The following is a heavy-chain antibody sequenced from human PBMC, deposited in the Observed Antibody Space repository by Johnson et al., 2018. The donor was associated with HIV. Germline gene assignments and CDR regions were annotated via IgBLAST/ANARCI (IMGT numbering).Heavy chain of an antibody. CDR1: GFTVSSNY. CDR2: IYSGGST. CDR3: AREATYYDYVWGSYAFDI. J-gene: IGHJ3*02. Sequence: VQLVESGGGLIQPGGSLRLSCAASGFTVSSNYMSWVRQAPGKGLEWVSVIYSGGSTYYADSVKGRFTISSDNSKNTLYLQMNSLRAEDTSVYYCAREATYYDYVWGSYAFDIWGQGTMVTVSS. V-gene: IGHV3-53*01. D-gene: IGHD3-16*01.